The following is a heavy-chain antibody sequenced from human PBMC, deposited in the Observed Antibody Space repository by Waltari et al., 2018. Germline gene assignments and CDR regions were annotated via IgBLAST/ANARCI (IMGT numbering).Heavy chain of an antibody. D-gene: IGHD1-26*01. J-gene: IGHJ6*02. Sequence: QVQLVQSGAEVKKPGASVKVSCKASGYTFTSYAMPLVRQAPGPRLAWMGWINAGNGNTKYSQKCQGRVTITRDTSASTADMELSSLRSEDTAVYYCARSARSGSYYSPPDYYYYYGMDVWGQGTTVTVSS. CDR1: GYTFTSYA. CDR2: INAGNGNT. V-gene: IGHV1-3*01. CDR3: ARSARSGSYYSPPDYYYYYGMDV.